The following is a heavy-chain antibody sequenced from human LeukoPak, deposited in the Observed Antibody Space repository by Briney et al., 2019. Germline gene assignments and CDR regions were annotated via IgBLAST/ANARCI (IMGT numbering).Heavy chain of an antibody. CDR2: IYHSGST. V-gene: IGHV4-38-2*01. Sequence: SETLSLTCAVSGYSISSGYYWGWIRQPPGKGLEWIGSIYHSGSTYYNSSLKSRVTISVDTSKNQFSLKLSSVTAADTAVYYCASTPDYGGNSGIDYWGQGTLVTVSS. CDR1: GYSISSGYY. J-gene: IGHJ4*02. CDR3: ASTPDYGGNSGIDY. D-gene: IGHD4-23*01.